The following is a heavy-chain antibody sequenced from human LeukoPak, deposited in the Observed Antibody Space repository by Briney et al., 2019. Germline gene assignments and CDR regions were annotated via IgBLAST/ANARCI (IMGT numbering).Heavy chain of an antibody. Sequence: GGSLRLSCAASGFTLSNSGMHWVRQAPVKGLEWVAVIWSDGSTKDYADSVKGRLTISRDTSKNTLYLDMNSLRAEDTALYYCVKDLLGYGSSTSCYATGPFDYWGQGTLVTVSS. CDR1: GFTLSNSG. CDR3: VKDLLGYGSSTSCYATGPFDY. D-gene: IGHD2-2*01. J-gene: IGHJ4*02. CDR2: IWSDGSTK. V-gene: IGHV3-30*02.